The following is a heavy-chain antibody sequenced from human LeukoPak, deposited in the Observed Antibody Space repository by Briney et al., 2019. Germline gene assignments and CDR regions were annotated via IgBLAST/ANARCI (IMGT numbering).Heavy chain of an antibody. CDR2: IYTSGST. CDR3: ARDYAWSGYDTLDY. V-gene: IGHV4-4*07. CDR1: GGSISSYY. J-gene: IGHJ4*02. D-gene: IGHD5-12*01. Sequence: SETLSPTCTVSGGSISSYYWSWIRQPAGKGLEWIGRIYTSGSTNYNPSLKSRVTMSVDTSKNQSSLKLSSVTAADTAVYYCARDYAWSGYDTLDYWGQGTLVTVSS.